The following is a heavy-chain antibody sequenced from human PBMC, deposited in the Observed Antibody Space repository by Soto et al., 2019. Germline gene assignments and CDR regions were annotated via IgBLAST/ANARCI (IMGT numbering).Heavy chain of an antibody. CDR2: IFYIGTT. J-gene: IGHJ4*02. CDR3: VRGGGGYGNGTIDY. V-gene: IGHV4-59*01. Sequence: SETLSLTCTVSGGSISNYYWSWVRQSPGKGLEWIGYIFYIGTTNYNPSLKSRVTISLDTSKNQFSLKLRSVTAADTAIHYCVRGGGGYGNGTIDYWGQGTLVTVS. CDR1: GGSISNYY. D-gene: IGHD5-18*01.